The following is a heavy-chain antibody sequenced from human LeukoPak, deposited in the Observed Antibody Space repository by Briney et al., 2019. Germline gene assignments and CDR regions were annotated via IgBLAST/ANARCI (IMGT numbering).Heavy chain of an antibody. CDR1: AGSLSSSSHP. Sequence: PSETPSLPRTVSAGSLSSSSHPWGWIRPSPGKGLGGVGGIYYGRTTYYNPSLNSRVTISVVTSKNQFSLQLNSVTAADTAVYYCARVWHDYGGNPLDYWGQGTLVTVSS. V-gene: IGHV4-39*01. CDR2: IYYGRTT. J-gene: IGHJ4*02. D-gene: IGHD4-23*01. CDR3: ARVWHDYGGNPLDY.